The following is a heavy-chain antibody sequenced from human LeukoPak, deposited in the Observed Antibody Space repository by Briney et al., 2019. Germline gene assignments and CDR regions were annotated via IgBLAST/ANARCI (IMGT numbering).Heavy chain of an antibody. CDR1: GFTFSDYY. Sequence: GSLRLSCAASGFTFSDYYMSWIRQAPGKGLEWVSYISSSGSTIYYADSVKGRFTISRDNAKNSLYLQMNSLRAEDTAVYYCARDWNYYDILTGPFDYWGQGTLVTVSS. D-gene: IGHD3-9*01. V-gene: IGHV3-11*01. CDR2: ISSSGSTI. J-gene: IGHJ4*02. CDR3: ARDWNYYDILTGPFDY.